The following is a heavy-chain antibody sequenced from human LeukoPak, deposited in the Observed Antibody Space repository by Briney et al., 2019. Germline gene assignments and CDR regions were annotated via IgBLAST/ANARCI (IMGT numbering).Heavy chain of an antibody. J-gene: IGHJ4*02. CDR1: GYSLTDLS. CDR3: AREEGYYYDSSGYFDY. V-gene: IGHV1-24*01. D-gene: IGHD3-22*01. CDR2: FDPEHGET. Sequence: EASVKVSCKVSGYSLTDLSTHWVRQAPGKGLEWMGGFDPEHGETIYAENFRGRVTMTEDTSSDTAYMELSSLRSEDTAVYYCAREEGYYYDSSGYFDYWGQGTLVTVSS.